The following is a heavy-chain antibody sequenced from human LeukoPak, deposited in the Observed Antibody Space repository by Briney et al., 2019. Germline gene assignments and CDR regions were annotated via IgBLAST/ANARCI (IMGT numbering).Heavy chain of an antibody. D-gene: IGHD3-3*01. V-gene: IGHV4-59*12. CDR2: IYYSGST. J-gene: IGHJ6*04. CDR1: GGSISSYY. Sequence: SETLSLTCTVSGGSISSYYWSWIRQPPGKGLEWIGYIYYSGSTNYNPSLKSRVTISVDTSKNQFSLKLSSVTAADTAVYYCARDYDFWSGEEDVWGKGTTVTVSS. CDR3: ARDYDFWSGEEDV.